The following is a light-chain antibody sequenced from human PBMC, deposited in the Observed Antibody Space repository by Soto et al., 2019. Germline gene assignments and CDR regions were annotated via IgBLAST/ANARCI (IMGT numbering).Light chain of an antibody. CDR2: SNN. CDR1: SSNIGSNT. Sequence: QSVLAQPPSASGTPGQRVTISCSGSSSNIGSNTVNWYQQLPGTAPKLLIYSNNQRPSGVPDQFSGSKSGTSASLAISGLQSEDEAFFYCAACDDILNVSVYVSGTGTKLNV. V-gene: IGLV1-44*01. CDR3: AACDDILNVSVYV. J-gene: IGLJ1*01.